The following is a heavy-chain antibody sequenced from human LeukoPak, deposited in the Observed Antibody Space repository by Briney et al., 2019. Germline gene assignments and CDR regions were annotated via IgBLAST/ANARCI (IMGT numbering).Heavy chain of an antibody. CDR1: GGSISGFY. J-gene: IGHJ3*02. CDR3: ARFLDSNDAFDI. Sequence: SETLSLTCTVSGGSISGFYWSWIRQPPGKGLEWIGYIYYSGSTNYNPSLKSRVTISVDTSKNQFSLKLSSVTAADTAVYYCARFLDSNDAFDIWGQGTMVTVSS. V-gene: IGHV4-59*01. D-gene: IGHD3-22*01. CDR2: IYYSGST.